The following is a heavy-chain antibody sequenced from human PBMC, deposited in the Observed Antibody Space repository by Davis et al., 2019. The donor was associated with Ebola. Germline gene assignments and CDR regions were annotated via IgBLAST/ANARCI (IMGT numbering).Heavy chain of an antibody. CDR2: IYSSGST. J-gene: IGHJ6*02. V-gene: IGHV4-59*01. CDR3: ARTSTEVVVVPAAIYYYYGMDV. CDR1: SGSISSYY. D-gene: IGHD2-2*01. Sequence: PGGSLRLSCNVSSGSISSYYWSWIRQPPGKGLEWIGYIYSSGSTNYNPSLKSRVTISVDTSENQFSLKLSSVTAADTAVYYCARTSTEVVVVPAAIYYYYGMDVWGQGTTVTVSS.